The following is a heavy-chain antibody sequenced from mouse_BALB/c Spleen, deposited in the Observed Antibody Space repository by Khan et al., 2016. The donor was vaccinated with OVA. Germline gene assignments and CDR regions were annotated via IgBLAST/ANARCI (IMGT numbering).Heavy chain of an antibody. CDR2: INPYNDGT. V-gene: IGHV1S136*01. Sequence: VQLKQSGPELVKPGASVKMSCKASGYTFTSYVMHWVKQKPGQGLEWIGYINPYNDGTKYNEKFKGKATLTSDKSSSTAYMELSSLTSEDSAVYCGARSTYYGNPYAMDYWGQGTSVTVSS. CDR1: GYTFTSYV. J-gene: IGHJ4*01. CDR3: ARSTYYGNPYAMDY. D-gene: IGHD2-10*01.